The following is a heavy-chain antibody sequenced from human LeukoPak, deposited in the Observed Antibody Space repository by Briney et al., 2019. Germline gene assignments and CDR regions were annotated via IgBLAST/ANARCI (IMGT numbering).Heavy chain of an antibody. CDR1: GGTFSSYA. J-gene: IGHJ5*01. CDR3: ARDQRGIIVGAPQAWRFDP. V-gene: IGHV1-69*13. D-gene: IGHD2-2*01. Sequence: SVKVSCKASGGTFSSYAISWVRQAPGQGLEWMGGIIPIFGTANYAQKFQGRVTITADESTSTAYMELSSLRSEDTAVYYCARDQRGIIVGAPQAWRFDPLGQGTLVTVSS. CDR2: IIPIFGTA.